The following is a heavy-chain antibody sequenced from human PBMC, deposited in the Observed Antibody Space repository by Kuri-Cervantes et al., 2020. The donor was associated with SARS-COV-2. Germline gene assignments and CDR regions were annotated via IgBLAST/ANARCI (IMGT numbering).Heavy chain of an antibody. Sequence: GSLRLSCTVSGGSTSSYYWSWIRQPAGKGLEWIGRIYTSGSTNYNPSLKSRVTMSVDTSKNQFSLKLSSVTAADTAVYYCAREGLWFGGRSFDYWGQGTLVTVSS. D-gene: IGHD3-10*01. CDR3: AREGLWFGGRSFDY. CDR2: IYTSGST. V-gene: IGHV4-4*07. J-gene: IGHJ4*02. CDR1: GGSTSSYY.